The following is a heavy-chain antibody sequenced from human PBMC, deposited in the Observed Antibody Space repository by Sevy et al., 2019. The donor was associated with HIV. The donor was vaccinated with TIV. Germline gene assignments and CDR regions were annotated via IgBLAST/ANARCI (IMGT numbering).Heavy chain of an antibody. J-gene: IGHJ6*03. Sequence: SETLSLTCTVSGGSVSSGSYYWSWIRQPPGKGLEWIGYIYYSGSTNYNPSLKSRVTISVDTSKNQFSLKLSSVTAPDTAVYYVARSEKGYSGYDSPPFYYYYYYMDVWGKGTTVTVSS. V-gene: IGHV4-61*01. CDR1: GGSVSSGSYY. CDR3: ARSEKGYSGYDSPPFYYYYYYMDV. D-gene: IGHD5-12*01. CDR2: IYYSGST.